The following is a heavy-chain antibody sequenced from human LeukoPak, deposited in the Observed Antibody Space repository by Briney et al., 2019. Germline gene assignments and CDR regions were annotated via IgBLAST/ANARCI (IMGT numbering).Heavy chain of an antibody. J-gene: IGHJ3*02. CDR3: ATPRGSYYRAFDI. V-gene: IGHV4-61*05. D-gene: IGHD1-26*01. CDR1: GGSISSSSYY. Sequence: SETLSLTCTVSGGSISSSSYYWGWIRQPPGKGLEWIGYMYYSGSTNYNPSLKSRVTISVDTSKNQFSLKLSSVTAADTAVYYCATPRGSYYRAFDIWGQGTMVTVSS. CDR2: MYYSGST.